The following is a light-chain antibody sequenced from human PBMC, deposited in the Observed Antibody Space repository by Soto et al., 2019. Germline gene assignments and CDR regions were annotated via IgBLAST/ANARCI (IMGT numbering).Light chain of an antibody. CDR3: QQYGNSIPIT. V-gene: IGKV3-20*01. J-gene: IGKJ5*01. Sequence: EVVLTPSPGTLSLSPGERAILSFRASESVSTRLLAWYQQKPGQAPRLLIYGAFSRATGIPDRFSGSGAGTDFTLTISRLEPEDFAVYYCQQYGNSIPITFGQGTRLEIK. CDR1: ESVSTRL. CDR2: GAF.